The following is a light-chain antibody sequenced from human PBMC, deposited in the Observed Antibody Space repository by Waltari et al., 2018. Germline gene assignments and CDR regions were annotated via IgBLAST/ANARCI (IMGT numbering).Light chain of an antibody. CDR2: DDT. V-gene: IGLV3-21*02. CDR1: NLGFTS. CDR3: QVWDSGHFPR. J-gene: IGLJ2*01. Sequence: SSVLTQPPSVSVAPGQKAIISCGGNNLGFTSVHWHQQKPGQAPVLVMFDDTDRPSGIPERFSGSKSGNTATLSISRVEVDDEADFYCQVWDSGHFPRFGGGTKLTVL.